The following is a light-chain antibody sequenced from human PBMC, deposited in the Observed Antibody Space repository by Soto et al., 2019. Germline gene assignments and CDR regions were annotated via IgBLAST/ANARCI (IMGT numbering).Light chain of an antibody. Sequence: QSALTQPASVSRSPGQSITVSCTGSSSDVGDYNYVSWYQQHPGKAPKLMIYDVSNRPSGVSNRFSGSKSGNTASLTISGLQAEDEADYYCSSYTGSGNYFFGNGTKLTVL. V-gene: IGLV2-14*03. CDR3: SSYTGSGNYF. J-gene: IGLJ1*01. CDR1: SSDVGDYNY. CDR2: DVS.